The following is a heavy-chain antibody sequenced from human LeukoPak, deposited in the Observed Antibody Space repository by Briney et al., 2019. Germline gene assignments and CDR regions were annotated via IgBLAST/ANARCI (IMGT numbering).Heavy chain of an antibody. D-gene: IGHD6-19*01. Sequence: SETLSLTCTVSGGSISSSSYYWGWIRQPPGKGLEWIGSIYYSGSTYYNPSLKSRVTISVDTSKNQFSLKLSSVTAADTAVYYCARDKIGGSMAGSNFDYWGQGTLVTVSS. V-gene: IGHV4-39*07. CDR2: IYYSGST. CDR3: ARDKIGGSMAGSNFDY. J-gene: IGHJ4*02. CDR1: GGSISSSSYY.